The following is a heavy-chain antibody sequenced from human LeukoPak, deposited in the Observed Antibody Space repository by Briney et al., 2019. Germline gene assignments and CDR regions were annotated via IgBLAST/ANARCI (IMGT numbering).Heavy chain of an antibody. V-gene: IGHV3-23*01. CDR1: GITLSNYG. CDR2: ISGSGGST. CDR3: ARGKGGYYNGMDV. J-gene: IGHJ6*02. Sequence: GGSLRLSCAVSGITLSNYGMSWVRQAPGKGLEWVAGISGSGGSTNFADSVKGRFTISRDNAENSLYLQMNSLRAEDTAVYYCARGKGGYYNGMDVWGQGTTVTVSS. D-gene: IGHD1-26*01.